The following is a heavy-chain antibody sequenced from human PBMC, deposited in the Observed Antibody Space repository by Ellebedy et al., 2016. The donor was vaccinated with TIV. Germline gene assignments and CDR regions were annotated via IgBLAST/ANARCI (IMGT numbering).Heavy chain of an antibody. CDR3: ARDRGRGATTFDY. Sequence: GGSLRLSXAASGFTFSSYSMNWVRQAPGKGLEWVSYISSSSSTIYYADSVKGRFTISRDNAKNSLYLQMNSLRAEDTAVYYCARDRGRGATTFDYWGQGTLVTVSS. D-gene: IGHD1-26*01. V-gene: IGHV3-48*04. CDR2: ISSSSSTI. J-gene: IGHJ4*02. CDR1: GFTFSSYS.